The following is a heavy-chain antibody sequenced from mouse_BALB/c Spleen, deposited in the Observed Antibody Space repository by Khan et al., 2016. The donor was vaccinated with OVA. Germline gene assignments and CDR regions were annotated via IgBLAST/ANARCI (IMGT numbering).Heavy chain of an antibody. CDR3: ARMDTTSLDC. Sequence: VQLQQSGAELARPGASVKLSCKASGYTFTDYYINWVKQRTGQGLEWIGQIYPGSGNTYYNDKFTGKATLTADKSSSTVYMQLSRLTSEDSAVYCCARMDTTSLDCWGQGTTLTLSS. J-gene: IGHJ2*01. V-gene: IGHV1-77*01. CDR2: IYPGSGNT. D-gene: IGHD2-3*01. CDR1: GYTFTDYY.